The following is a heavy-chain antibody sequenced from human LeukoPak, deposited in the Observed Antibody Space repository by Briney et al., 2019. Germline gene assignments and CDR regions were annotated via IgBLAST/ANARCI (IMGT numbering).Heavy chain of an antibody. CDR2: ISYDGSSK. D-gene: IGHD3-22*01. J-gene: IGHJ6*02. Sequence: GGSLRLSCAASGFTFSTYAMHWVRQAPGKGLEWVAVISYDGSSKYYADSVKGRFTISRDNSKNTLYLQMNSLRAEDTAVYYCAREWDQGYYDSSGYWLSYGMDVWGQGTTVTVSS. CDR1: GFTFSTYA. CDR3: AREWDQGYYDSSGYWLSYGMDV. V-gene: IGHV3-30-3*01.